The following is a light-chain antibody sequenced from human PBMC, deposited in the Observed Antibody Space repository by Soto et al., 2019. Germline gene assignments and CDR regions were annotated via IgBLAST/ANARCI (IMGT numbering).Light chain of an antibody. J-gene: IGKJ4*01. CDR1: QGIRND. CDR3: QHGYSTPLT. CDR2: AAY. Sequence: AIQMTQSPSSLSASVGDRVTITCRASQGIRNDLGWYQQKPGKAPKLLIYAAYSLQSGVPSRFSGSGSGTYFTLTISSLQPEDFATYYCQHGYSTPLTFGGGTKVDIK. V-gene: IGKV1-6*01.